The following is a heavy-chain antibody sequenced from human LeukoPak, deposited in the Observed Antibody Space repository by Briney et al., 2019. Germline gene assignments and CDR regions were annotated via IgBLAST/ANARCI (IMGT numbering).Heavy chain of an antibody. Sequence: SETLSLTCTVSGDSISSYYWSWIRQPAGKGLEWIGRIYTSGSTNYNPSLKSRVTMSVDTSKNQFSLKLSSVTAADTAVYYCARSLVVPDAMDWFDPWGQGTLVTVSS. CDR1: GDSISSYY. V-gene: IGHV4-4*07. D-gene: IGHD2-2*01. CDR3: ARSLVVPDAMDWFDP. J-gene: IGHJ5*02. CDR2: IYTSGST.